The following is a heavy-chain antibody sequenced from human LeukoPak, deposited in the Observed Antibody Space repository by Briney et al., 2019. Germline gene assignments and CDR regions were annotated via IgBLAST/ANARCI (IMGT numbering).Heavy chain of an antibody. CDR2: FYTSGTT. V-gene: IGHV4-4*07. CDR3: ARQPIRSAFDI. Sequence: SETLSLTCTVSGGSISSYHWSWIRQPAGKGLEWIGRFYTSGTTNYNPSLKSRVIISVDTSKNQFSLKLSSVTAADTAVYYCARQPIRSAFDIWGQGTKVTVSS. J-gene: IGHJ3*02. CDR1: GGSISSYH. D-gene: IGHD2-21*01.